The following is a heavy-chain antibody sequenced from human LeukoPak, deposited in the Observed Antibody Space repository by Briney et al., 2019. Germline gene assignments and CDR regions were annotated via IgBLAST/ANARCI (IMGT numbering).Heavy chain of an antibody. CDR2: IIPILGIA. CDR3: ARDLGSGSYRTY. V-gene: IGHV1-69*04. Sequence: SVKVSCKASGGTFSSYAISWVRQAPGQGLEWMGRIIPILGIANYAQKFQGRVTITADKSTSTAYMELSSLRSEDTAVYYCARDLGSGSYRTYWGQGTLVTVSS. CDR1: GGTFSSYA. D-gene: IGHD3-10*01. J-gene: IGHJ4*02.